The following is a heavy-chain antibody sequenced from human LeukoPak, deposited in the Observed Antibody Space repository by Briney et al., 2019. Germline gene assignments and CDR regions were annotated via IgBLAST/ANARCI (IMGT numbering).Heavy chain of an antibody. Sequence: ASVKVSYKASGGTFSSYAISWVRQAPGQGLEWMGGIIPIFGTANYAQKFQGRVTITADKSTSTAYMELSSLRSEDTAVYYCARDELNAFDIWGQGTMVTVSS. V-gene: IGHV1-69*06. CDR3: ARDELNAFDI. CDR2: IIPIFGTA. CDR1: GGTFSSYA. D-gene: IGHD1-26*01. J-gene: IGHJ3*02.